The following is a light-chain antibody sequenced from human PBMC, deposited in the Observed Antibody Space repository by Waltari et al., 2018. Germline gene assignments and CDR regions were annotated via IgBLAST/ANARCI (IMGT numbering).Light chain of an antibody. CDR1: SSAVGNYNL. J-gene: IGLJ1*01. CDR3: CSYVGLGTYV. CDR2: EVT. Sequence: QSGLAQPASASGPPGQSITITCTGTSSAVGNYNLFPWYQQRPGKAPRLLIYEVTKRAPGTSDRFSASKSGNTASLSISGLQAQEDEADYYCCSYVGLGTYVFGTGTKVTV. V-gene: IGLV2-23*02.